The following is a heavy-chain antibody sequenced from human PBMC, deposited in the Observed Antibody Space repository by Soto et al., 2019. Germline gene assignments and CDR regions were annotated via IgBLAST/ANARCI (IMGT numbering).Heavy chain of an antibody. CDR1: GFTFTSSA. J-gene: IGHJ4*02. V-gene: IGHV1-58*01. CDR3: AAGYCSGGSCYPFDY. D-gene: IGHD2-15*01. Sequence: QMQLVQSGPEVKKPGTSVKVSCKASGFTFTSSAVQWVRQARGQRLEWIGWIVVGSGNTNYAQKFQERVTITRDMSXXTAYMELSSLRSEDTAVYYCAAGYCSGGSCYPFDYWGQGTLVTVSS. CDR2: IVVGSGNT.